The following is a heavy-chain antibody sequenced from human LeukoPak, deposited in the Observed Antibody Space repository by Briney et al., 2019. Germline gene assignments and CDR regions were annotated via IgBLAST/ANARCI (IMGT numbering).Heavy chain of an antibody. Sequence: ASVKVSCKASGYTFTSHYMHWVRQAPGQGLEWMGIINPSGGSTSYAQKFQGRVTMTRDMSTSTVYMELSSLRSEDTAVYYCARDPPIVGAATPLYAFDIWGQGTMVTVSS. CDR1: GYTFTSHY. D-gene: IGHD1-26*01. CDR3: ARDPPIVGAATPLYAFDI. V-gene: IGHV1-46*01. CDR2: INPSGGST. J-gene: IGHJ3*02.